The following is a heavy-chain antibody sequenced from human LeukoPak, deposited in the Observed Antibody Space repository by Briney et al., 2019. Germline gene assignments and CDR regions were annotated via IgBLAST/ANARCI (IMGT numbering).Heavy chain of an antibody. CDR3: AKGAGDYEDY. CDR2: ITPNSGGT. D-gene: IGHD4-17*01. CDR1: GYTFTSYG. Sequence: EASVKVSFKASGYTFTSYGISWVRQAPGQGLEWLGWITPNSGGTNYAQRFQGRVTMTRDTSITTAYMELSRLRSDDTALYYCAKGAGDYEDYWGQGTLVTVSS. V-gene: IGHV1-2*02. J-gene: IGHJ4*02.